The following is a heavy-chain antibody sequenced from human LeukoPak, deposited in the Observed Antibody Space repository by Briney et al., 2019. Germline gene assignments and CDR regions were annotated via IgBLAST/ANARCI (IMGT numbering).Heavy chain of an antibody. CDR3: ARDMYYGSGTPMQYGMDV. D-gene: IGHD3-10*01. J-gene: IGHJ6*02. V-gene: IGHV3-11*01. Sequence: LSLTCTVSGGSISSYYWSWIRQAPGKGLEWISYIGSSGSTMYYADSVKGRFTISRDNAKNSLYLQMNSLRAEDTALYYCARDMYYGSGTPMQYGMDVWGQGTTVTVSS. CDR2: IGSSGSTM. CDR1: GGSISSYY.